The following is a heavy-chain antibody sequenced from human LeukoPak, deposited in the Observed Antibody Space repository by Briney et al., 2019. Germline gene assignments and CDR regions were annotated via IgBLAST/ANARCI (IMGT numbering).Heavy chain of an antibody. CDR3: ARPHSGYPGPPGY. Sequence: PSETLSLTCTVSGGSITRSNYYWGWIRQPPGKGLEWIGTVYYSGSTNYNPSLKSRVTISVDTSKNQFSLKLSSVTAADTAVYYCARPHSGYPGPPGYWGQGTLVTVSS. CDR2: VYYSGST. D-gene: IGHD5-12*01. CDR1: GGSITRSNYY. J-gene: IGHJ4*02. V-gene: IGHV4-39*01.